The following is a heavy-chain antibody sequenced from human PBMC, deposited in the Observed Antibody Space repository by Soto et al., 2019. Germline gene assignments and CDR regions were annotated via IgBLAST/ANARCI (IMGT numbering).Heavy chain of an antibody. Sequence: EVQLLESGGGLVQPGGSLRLSCAASGFSFSSYAMNWVRQAPGKGLEWVSVISGSGDSTYYADYVKGRFTISRDNSKNTLYLQMISLRAEDTGVYYCARRSSGWYFDYWGQGTLVIVSS. D-gene: IGHD6-19*01. V-gene: IGHV3-23*01. CDR1: GFSFSSYA. J-gene: IGHJ4*02. CDR2: ISGSGDST. CDR3: ARRSSGWYFDY.